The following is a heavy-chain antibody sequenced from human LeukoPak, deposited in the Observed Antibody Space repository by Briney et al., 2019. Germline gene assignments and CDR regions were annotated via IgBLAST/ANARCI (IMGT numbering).Heavy chain of an antibody. D-gene: IGHD6-13*01. CDR1: GFTFSVSA. V-gene: IGHV3-23*01. CDR3: AKNIAAAGTYYNGMDV. J-gene: IGHJ6*02. CDR2: ISGSGGST. Sequence: GSLRLSCAASGFTFSVSAMSWVRQAPGKGLEWVSVISGSGGSTYYADSVKGRFTISRDNSKNTLFLQMNRLRAEDTAVYYCAKNIAAAGTYYNGMDVWGQGTTVTVSS.